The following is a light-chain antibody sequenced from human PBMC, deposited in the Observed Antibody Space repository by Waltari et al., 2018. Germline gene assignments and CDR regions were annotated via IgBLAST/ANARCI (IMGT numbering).Light chain of an antibody. Sequence: ESVFTQSPATLSLSPGERASLSCGASQSVSDRHLAWYQQNPGLAPRLLIYDASKRATGVPDRFSGIRSGTDFTLTISRLEPEDFAVYYCQRFASSEFTFGPGTKVDI. V-gene: IGKV3D-20*01. CDR1: QSVSDRH. CDR3: QRFASSEFT. CDR2: DAS. J-gene: IGKJ3*01.